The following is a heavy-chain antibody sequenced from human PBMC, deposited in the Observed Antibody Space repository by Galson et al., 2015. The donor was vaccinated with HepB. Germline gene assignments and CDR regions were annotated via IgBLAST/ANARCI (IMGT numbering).Heavy chain of an antibody. CDR3: ATLSMLSVHPEF. CDR1: GFTLNNGW. V-gene: IGHV3-15*01. Sequence: SLRLSCAASGFTLNNGWMNWVRQAPGKGLEWVGRIKRNIDGGTTDYATPVKGRFIVSRDDSKNALFLQMNNLRTEDTGLYFCATLSMLSVHPEFWGQGILVTVSS. CDR2: IKRNIDGGTT. D-gene: IGHD2-8*01. J-gene: IGHJ4*02.